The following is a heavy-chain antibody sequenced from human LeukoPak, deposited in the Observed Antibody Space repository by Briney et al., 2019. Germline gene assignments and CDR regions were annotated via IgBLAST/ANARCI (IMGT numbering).Heavy chain of an antibody. CDR1: GGSISGDH. Sequence: NPSETLSLTCTVSGGSISGDHWNWIRQPPGKGLEWIGYIYYSGNTNYNPSLKSRVTISVDTSKNQFSLKLTSVTAADAAVYYCARGGIVVATDYWGQGTLVTVSS. CDR2: IYYSGNT. CDR3: ARGGIVVATDY. J-gene: IGHJ4*02. D-gene: IGHD6-19*01. V-gene: IGHV4-59*12.